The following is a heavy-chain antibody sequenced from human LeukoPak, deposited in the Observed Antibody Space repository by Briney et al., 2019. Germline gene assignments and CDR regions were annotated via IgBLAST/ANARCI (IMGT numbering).Heavy chain of an antibody. J-gene: IGHJ4*02. CDR2: MSSDGSKK. Sequence: LAGGSLRLSCAASGFTFSSYAMHWVRQTPGKGLEWVAVMSSDGSKKYYAESVKGRFTISRDNSKNTLYLQMNSLRAEDTAVYYCAKKFRGTTVISGDYFDYWGQGTLVTVSS. V-gene: IGHV3-30-3*02. CDR1: GFTFSSYA. D-gene: IGHD4-17*01. CDR3: AKKFRGTTVISGDYFDY.